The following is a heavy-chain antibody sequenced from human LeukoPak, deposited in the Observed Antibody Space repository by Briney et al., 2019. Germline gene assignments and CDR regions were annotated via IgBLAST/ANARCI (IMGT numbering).Heavy chain of an antibody. J-gene: IGHJ5*02. CDR2: IYSGGTT. V-gene: IGHV3-53*01. Sequence: GGSLRLSCAASGFPVCNNYLQGVRQAPGKGLEGVSVIYSGGTTYYGNSVKGRFTISRDTSKNTMYLEMNSLRVEETAMYYCGRDVGPWGQGTLVTVSS. CDR3: GRDVGP. CDR1: GFPVCNNY.